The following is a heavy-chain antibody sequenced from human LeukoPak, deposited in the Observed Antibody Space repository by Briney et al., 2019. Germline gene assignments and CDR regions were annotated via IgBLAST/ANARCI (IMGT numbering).Heavy chain of an antibody. CDR2: INPSGGST. J-gene: IGHJ4*02. CDR1: GYTFTSYY. V-gene: IGHV1-46*01. Sequence: ASVKVSCKASGYTFTSYYMHWVRQAPGQGLEWVGIINPSGGSTSYAQKFRGRVTMTRDTSTSTVYMELSSLRSEDTAVYYCARDQLRAYNWNDANSLAYWGQGTLVTVSS. CDR3: ARDQLRAYNWNDANSLAY. D-gene: IGHD1-20*01.